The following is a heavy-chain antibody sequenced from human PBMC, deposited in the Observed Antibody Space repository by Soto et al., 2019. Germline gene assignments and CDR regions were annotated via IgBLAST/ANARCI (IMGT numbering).Heavy chain of an antibody. D-gene: IGHD6-13*01. Sequence: SVKVSCKASGGTFSSYAISWVRQAPGQGLEWMGGIIPIFGTANYAQKFQGRVTITADESTSTAYMELSSLRSEGTAVYYCARDSIAAAGWNPYYYYGMDVWGQGTTVTVSS. CDR1: GGTFSSYA. V-gene: IGHV1-69*13. J-gene: IGHJ6*02. CDR2: IIPIFGTA. CDR3: ARDSIAAAGWNPYYYYGMDV.